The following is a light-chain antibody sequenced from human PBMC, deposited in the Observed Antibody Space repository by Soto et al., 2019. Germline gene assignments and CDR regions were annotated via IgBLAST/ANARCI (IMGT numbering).Light chain of an antibody. Sequence: GNRSVYAKRRATVSCMASQSVGSDLAWYQQKPGQAPRLVIYDIFTRATGVPTRISCSESETEYTLAISCLHSEDFALYYCQQYSSGPLSVGGGTKL. CDR1: QSVGSD. CDR3: QQYSSGPLS. J-gene: IGKJ4*01. CDR2: DIF. V-gene: IGKV3D-15*01.